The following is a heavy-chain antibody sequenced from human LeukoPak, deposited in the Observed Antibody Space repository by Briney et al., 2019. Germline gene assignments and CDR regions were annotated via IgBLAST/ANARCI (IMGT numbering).Heavy chain of an antibody. D-gene: IGHD6-19*01. Sequence: GESLKTSCKGSGYSFSTYWIAWVRQMSGKGLEWMGTIYPGDSKIRYSPSFQGQVTISADKSISTAYLQWSSLKASDTAMYYCASSSAVVGILNWFDLWGQGTLVTVSS. J-gene: IGHJ5*02. V-gene: IGHV5-51*01. CDR2: IYPGDSKI. CDR1: GYSFSTYW. CDR3: ASSSAVVGILNWFDL.